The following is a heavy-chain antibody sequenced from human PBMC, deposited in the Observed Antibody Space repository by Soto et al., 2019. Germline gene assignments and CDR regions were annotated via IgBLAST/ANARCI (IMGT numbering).Heavy chain of an antibody. J-gene: IGHJ6*02. CDR2: ISAYNGNT. D-gene: IGHD3-10*01. CDR3: GTVMVRAYYYGMDV. V-gene: IGHV1-18*01. CDR1: GYTFTSYG. Sequence: ASVKVSCKASGYTFTSYGISWVRQAPGQGLEWMGWISAYNGNTNYAQKLQGRVTMTTDTSTSTAYMELRSLRSGDTAVYYCGTVMVRAYYYGMDVWGQGTTVTVSS.